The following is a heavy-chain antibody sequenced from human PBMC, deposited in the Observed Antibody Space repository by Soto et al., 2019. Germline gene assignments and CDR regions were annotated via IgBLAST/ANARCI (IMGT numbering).Heavy chain of an antibody. Sequence: PGGSLRLSCAASGFTFSSYAMHWVRQAPGKGLEWVAVISYDGSNKYYADSVKGRFTISRDNSKNTLYLQMNSLRAEDTAVYYCARDQKGWGQGTLVTVSS. CDR3: ARDQKG. J-gene: IGHJ4*02. V-gene: IGHV3-30-3*01. CDR2: ISYDGSNK. CDR1: GFTFSSYA.